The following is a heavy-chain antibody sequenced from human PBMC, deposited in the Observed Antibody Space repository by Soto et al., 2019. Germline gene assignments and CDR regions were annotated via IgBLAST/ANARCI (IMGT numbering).Heavy chain of an antibody. CDR1: GGTFSSYA. V-gene: IGHV1-69*01. CDR2: IIPIFGTA. D-gene: IGHD2-15*01. Sequence: QVQLVQSGAEVTKPGSSVKLSCKASGGTFSSYAISWVRQAPGQGLEWMGGIIPIFGTANYAQKLQGRATITADESTSTAYMELSSLRSEDTAVYYCARGGAYCSGGRCYDFQHWGQGTLVGVSS. CDR3: ARGGAYCSGGRCYDFQH. J-gene: IGHJ1*01.